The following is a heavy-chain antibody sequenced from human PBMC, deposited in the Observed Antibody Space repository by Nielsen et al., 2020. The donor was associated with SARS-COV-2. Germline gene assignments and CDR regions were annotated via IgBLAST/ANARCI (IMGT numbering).Heavy chain of an antibody. CDR2: ISAYNGNT. J-gene: IGHJ3*02. CDR3: ARDEWERSAFDI. CDR1: GFTFTTYD. D-gene: IGHD1-26*01. Sequence: ASVKVSCKTSGFTFTTYDINWVRQAPGQGLEWMGWISAYNGNTNYAQKLQGRVTMTTDTSTSTAYMELRSLRSDDTAVYYCARDEWERSAFDIWGQGTMVTVSS. V-gene: IGHV1-18*01.